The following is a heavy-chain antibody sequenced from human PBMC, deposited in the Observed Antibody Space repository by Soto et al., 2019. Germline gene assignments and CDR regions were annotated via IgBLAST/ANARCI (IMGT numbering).Heavy chain of an antibody. CDR1: GGSISSSSYY. J-gene: IGHJ6*02. D-gene: IGHD6-13*01. CDR2: IYYSGIT. Sequence: QLQLQESGPGLVKPSETLSLTCTVSGGSISSSSYYWGWIRQPPGKGLEWIGSIYYSGITYYNPSLKSRVTISVDTSKNQFSLRLSSVTAADTAVHYCARLRRDSSSWGLGQNYYGMDVWGQGTTVTVSS. CDR3: ARLRRDSSSWGLGQNYYGMDV. V-gene: IGHV4-39*01.